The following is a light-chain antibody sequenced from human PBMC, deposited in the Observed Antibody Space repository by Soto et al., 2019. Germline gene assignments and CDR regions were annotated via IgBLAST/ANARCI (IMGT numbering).Light chain of an antibody. Sequence: QSALTQPASVSGSPGQSITISCTGTSNDVGNGYDSVSWYQHHPGKAPKLIIYEVGNRPSGVSNRFSGSKSGNTASLTISGLQAEHEADYYCSSYPTDISPYVFGTGSKLTVL. J-gene: IGLJ1*01. CDR2: EVG. V-gene: IGLV2-14*01. CDR1: SNDVGNGYDS. CDR3: SSYPTDISPYV.